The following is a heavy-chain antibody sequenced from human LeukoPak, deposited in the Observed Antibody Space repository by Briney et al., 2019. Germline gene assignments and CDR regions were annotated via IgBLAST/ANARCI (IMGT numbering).Heavy chain of an antibody. J-gene: IGHJ4*02. CDR3: ARDYDYGDYPGY. CDR2: INWNGDST. V-gene: IGHV3-20*04. CDR1: GFSFDDYG. Sequence: PGGSLRLSCAASGFSFDDYGLTWVRQAPGKGLEWVSGINWNGDSTDYADSVKGRFTISRDNAKNSLYLQMNSLRAEDTALYYCARDYDYGDYPGYWGQGTLVTVSS. D-gene: IGHD4-17*01.